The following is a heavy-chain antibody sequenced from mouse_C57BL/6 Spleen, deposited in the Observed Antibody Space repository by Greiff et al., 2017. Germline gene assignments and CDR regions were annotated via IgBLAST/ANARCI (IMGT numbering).Heavy chain of an antibody. CDR3: ATFAY. Sequence: PGQGLEWLGVTDPSDSYTNYNEKFKGKATLTVDTSSSTAYMQLSSVTSEDSAVYYCATFAYWGQGTLVTVSA. V-gene: IGHV1-59*01. CDR2: TDPSDSYT. J-gene: IGHJ3*01.